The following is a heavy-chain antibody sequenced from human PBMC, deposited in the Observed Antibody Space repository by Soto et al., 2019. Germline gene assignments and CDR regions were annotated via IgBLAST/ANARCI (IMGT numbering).Heavy chain of an antibody. J-gene: IGHJ4*02. Sequence: LRLSCAASGFTFSSYAMSWVRQAPGKGLQWVSAISGSGAGLYYADSVKGRFTTSRDKSKDTLYLQMSSLRAGDTAVYYCAKMLYYDFWSGYSHYFDDWGQGTLVTVSS. D-gene: IGHD3-3*01. CDR3: AKMLYYDFWSGYSHYFDD. V-gene: IGHV3-23*01. CDR1: GFTFSSYA. CDR2: ISGSGAGL.